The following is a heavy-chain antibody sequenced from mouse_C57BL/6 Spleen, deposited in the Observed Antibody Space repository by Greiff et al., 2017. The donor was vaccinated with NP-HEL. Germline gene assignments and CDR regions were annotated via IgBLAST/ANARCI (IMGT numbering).Heavy chain of an antibody. Sequence: EVQLVESGGDLVKPGGSLKLSCAASGFTFSSYGMSWVRQTPDKRLEWVATISSGGSYTYYPDSVKGRFTISRDNAKNTLYLQMSSLKSEDTAMYYCARPSYSNYVFAYWGQGTLVTVSA. CDR2: ISSGGSYT. CDR1: GFTFSSYG. V-gene: IGHV5-6*01. J-gene: IGHJ3*01. CDR3: ARPSYSNYVFAY. D-gene: IGHD2-5*01.